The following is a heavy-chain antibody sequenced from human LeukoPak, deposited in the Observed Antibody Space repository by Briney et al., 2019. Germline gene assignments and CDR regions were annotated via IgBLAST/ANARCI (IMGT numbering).Heavy chain of an antibody. Sequence: PGGSLRLSCAASGFSFINHAMSWVRQAPGKGLEWVSAISGSGDATKYADSVKGRFAISRDNAKNSLYLQMNSLRAEDTAVYYCARLPAPGYWGQGTLVTVSS. V-gene: IGHV3-23*01. CDR3: ARLPAPGY. D-gene: IGHD2-2*01. J-gene: IGHJ4*02. CDR2: ISGSGDAT. CDR1: GFSFINHA.